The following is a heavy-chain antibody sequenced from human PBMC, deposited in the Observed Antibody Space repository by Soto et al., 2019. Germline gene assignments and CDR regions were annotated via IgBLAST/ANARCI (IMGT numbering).Heavy chain of an antibody. J-gene: IGHJ5*02. CDR3: AGEPSYYYDSSGSLGWFDP. D-gene: IGHD3-22*01. Sequence: GASVKVSCKASGYTFTSYAIHWVRQAPGQSLEWMGWINAGNGNTKYSQKFQGRVTITRDTSASTAYMELSSLRSEDTAVYYCAGEPSYYYDSSGSLGWFDPWGQGTLVTVSS. V-gene: IGHV1-3*01. CDR1: GYTFTSYA. CDR2: INAGNGNT.